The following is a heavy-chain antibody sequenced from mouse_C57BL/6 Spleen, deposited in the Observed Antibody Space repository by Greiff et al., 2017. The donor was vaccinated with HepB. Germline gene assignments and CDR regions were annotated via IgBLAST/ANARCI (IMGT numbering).Heavy chain of an antibody. D-gene: IGHD1-2*01. CDR2: ISSGSSTI. CDR1: GFTFSDYG. V-gene: IGHV5-17*01. Sequence: EVKLVESGGGLVKPGGSLKLSCAASGFTFSDYGMHWVRQAPEKGLEWVAYISSGSSTIYYADTVKGRFTISRDNAKNTLFLQMTSLRSEDTAMYYCATCAITTDAWFAYWGQGTLVTVSA. J-gene: IGHJ3*01. CDR3: ATCAITTDAWFAY.